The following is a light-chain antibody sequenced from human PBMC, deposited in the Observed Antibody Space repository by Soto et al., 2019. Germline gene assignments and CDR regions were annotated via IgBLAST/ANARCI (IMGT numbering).Light chain of an antibody. CDR2: YDS. J-gene: IGLJ3*02. Sequence: SYELTQPPSVSVAQGKTARITCGGNNIGSKSVHWYQQKPGQAPVLVIYYDSDRPSGIPERFSGSNSGNTATLTISRVEAGDEADYSCQVWDSSSDPWVFGGGTKVTVL. V-gene: IGLV3-21*04. CDR3: QVWDSSSDPWV. CDR1: NIGSKS.